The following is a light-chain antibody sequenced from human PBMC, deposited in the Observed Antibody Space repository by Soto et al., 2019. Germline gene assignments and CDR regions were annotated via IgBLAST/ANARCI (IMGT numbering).Light chain of an antibody. J-gene: IGKJ1*01. CDR3: QHYSSTPGT. CDR1: QSISSTY. Sequence: EIVLTQSPGTLSLSPGERATLSCRASQSISSTYLAWYQQKPGQAPRLLIYGASSRATGIPDRFSGSGSGTDLTLTISRLQPEDFAVYSCQHYSSTPGTFGQGTKVEIK. CDR2: GAS. V-gene: IGKV3-20*01.